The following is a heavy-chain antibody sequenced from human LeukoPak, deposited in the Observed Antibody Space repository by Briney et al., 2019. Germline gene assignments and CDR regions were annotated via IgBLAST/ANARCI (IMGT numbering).Heavy chain of an antibody. CDR1: GFTFSSYW. J-gene: IGHJ4*02. D-gene: IGHD5-12*01. Sequence: GGSLRLSCAASGFTFSSYWMHWVRQAPGKGLVWVSRINSDGSSTSYADSVKGRFTISRDNAKNTLYLQMNSLRAEDTAVYYCAVERSGYDSHLDYWGQGTLVTVSS. CDR3: AVERSGYDSHLDY. V-gene: IGHV3-74*01. CDR2: INSDGSST.